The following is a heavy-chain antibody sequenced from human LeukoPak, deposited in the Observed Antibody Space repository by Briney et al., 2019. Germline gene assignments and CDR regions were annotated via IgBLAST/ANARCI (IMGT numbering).Heavy chain of an antibody. V-gene: IGHV3-21*01. CDR2: ISSSSSYI. J-gene: IGHJ6*03. CDR1: GFIFEEYG. CDR3: ARNKLGISEKYMDV. Sequence: PGGSLRLSCAASGFIFEEYGMTWVRQAPGKGLEWVSSISSSSSYIYYADSVKGRFTISRDNAKNSLYLQMNSLRAEDTAVYYCARNKLGISEKYMDVWGKGTTVTVSS. D-gene: IGHD7-27*01.